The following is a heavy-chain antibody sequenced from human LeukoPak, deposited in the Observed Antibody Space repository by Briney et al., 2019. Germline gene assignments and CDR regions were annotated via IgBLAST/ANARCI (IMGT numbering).Heavy chain of an antibody. J-gene: IGHJ2*01. V-gene: IGHV3-11*04. Sequence: GGSLRLSCAASGFTFSDYYMTWIRQAPGKGLEWVSYITSSGTTIFYADSVQGRFTISRDNAKNTLYLQMNSLRAEDTAVYYCARLQGSFWYFDLWGLGTLVTVSS. CDR3: ARLQGSFWYFDL. D-gene: IGHD4-11*01. CDR1: GFTFSDYY. CDR2: ITSSGTTI.